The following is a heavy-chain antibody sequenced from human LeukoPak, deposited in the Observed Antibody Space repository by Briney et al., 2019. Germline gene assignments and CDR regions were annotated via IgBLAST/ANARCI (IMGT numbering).Heavy chain of an antibody. Sequence: SETLSLTCTVSGGSMSNNDWSWVRQPAGRGLEWIGRIQPSGSINYNPSLKSRVTMSIHMSENQFSLKLRSVTAADSDVSYCARASNIGWYQFDYWGQGTLVTVSS. J-gene: IGHJ4*02. CDR1: GGSMSNND. CDR2: IQPSGSI. CDR3: ARASNIGWYQFDY. D-gene: IGHD6-19*01. V-gene: IGHV4-4*07.